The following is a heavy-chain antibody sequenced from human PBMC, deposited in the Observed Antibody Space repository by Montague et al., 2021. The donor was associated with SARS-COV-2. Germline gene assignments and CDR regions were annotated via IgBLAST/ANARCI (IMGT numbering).Heavy chain of an antibody. J-gene: IGHJ5*01. V-gene: IGHV3-23*01. D-gene: IGHD5-12*01. CDR1: GFSFSRYA. CDR3: VKVRDSGYDYPNGFDS. CDR2: ISGASVRI. Sequence: SLRLSCSASGFSFSRYAMSWVRQAPGKGLEWVSGISGASVRIYYSDSVKGWFTISRDNSKNTLDVQMNSLRAEDTAVYYCVKVRDSGYDYPNGFDSWGQGTLVTVSS.